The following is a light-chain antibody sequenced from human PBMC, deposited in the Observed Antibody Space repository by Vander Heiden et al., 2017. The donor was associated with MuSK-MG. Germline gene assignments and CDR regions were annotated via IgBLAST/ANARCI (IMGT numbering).Light chain of an antibody. CDR1: SLRSYY. J-gene: IGLJ2*01. CDR3: NSRDSSGNHVV. Sequence: SSELTQDPAVSVDLGQPVRITCQGDSLRSYYASWYQQKPGQAPVLVIYGKNNRPSGIPDRFSGSSSGNTASLTITGAQAEDEADYYCNSRDSSGNHVVFGGGTKLTVL. CDR2: GKN. V-gene: IGLV3-19*01.